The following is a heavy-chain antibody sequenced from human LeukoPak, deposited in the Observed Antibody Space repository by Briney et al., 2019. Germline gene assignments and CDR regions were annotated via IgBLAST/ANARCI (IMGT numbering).Heavy chain of an antibody. Sequence: GASVKVSCKASGGTFSSYAISWVRQAPGQGLEWMGGIIPIFGTANYAQKFQGRVTITADESTSTAYMELSSLRSEDTAVYYCAGSYSYGYEYWFDPWGQGTLVTVSS. J-gene: IGHJ5*02. CDR3: AGSYSYGYEYWFDP. CDR2: IIPIFGTA. V-gene: IGHV1-69*13. D-gene: IGHD5-18*01. CDR1: GGTFSSYA.